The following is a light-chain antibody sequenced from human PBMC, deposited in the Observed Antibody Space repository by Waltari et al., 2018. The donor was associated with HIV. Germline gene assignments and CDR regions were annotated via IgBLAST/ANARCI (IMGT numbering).Light chain of an antibody. CDR2: EVT. V-gene: IGLV2-23*02. J-gene: IGLJ3*02. Sequence: QSALTQPASVSGSPGQSITFSCTGTSSDIGSYNLVSWYQQHPGKAPRLRIFEVTKRPSGVSYLLSGSKSGNTASLTISGLQAEDEADYYCCSFAGSTSLVFGGGTKLTVL. CDR3: CSFAGSTSLV. CDR1: SSDIGSYNL.